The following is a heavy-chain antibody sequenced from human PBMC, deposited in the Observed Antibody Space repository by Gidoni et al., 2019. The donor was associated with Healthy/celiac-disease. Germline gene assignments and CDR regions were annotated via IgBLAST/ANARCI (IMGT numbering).Heavy chain of an antibody. J-gene: IGHJ3*02. V-gene: IGHV3-9*01. CDR2: ISWKSGSI. Sequence: EVQLVESGGGLVQPGRSLRLSCAASGFTFVDYALHWVRQAPGKGLEWVSGISWKSGSIGYADSVKGRFTISRDNAKNSLYLQMNSLRAEDTALYYCAKDMEVGGAMVREGGGRRYAFDIWGQGTMVTVSS. CDR3: AKDMEVGGAMVREGGGRRYAFDI. CDR1: GFTFVDYA. D-gene: IGHD3-10*01.